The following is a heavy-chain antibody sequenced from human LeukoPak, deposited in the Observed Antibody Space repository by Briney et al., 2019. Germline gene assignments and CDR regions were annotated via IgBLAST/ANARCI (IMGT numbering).Heavy chain of an antibody. Sequence: PGGSLRLSCTVSGFTVSSNSMSWVRQAPGKGLEWVSFIYSDNTHYSDSVKGRFTISRDNSKNTLYLQMNSLRAEDTAVYYCASVRGGYFDYWGQGTLVTVSS. CDR2: IYSDNT. CDR1: GFTVSSNS. D-gene: IGHD3-10*01. V-gene: IGHV3-53*01. J-gene: IGHJ4*02. CDR3: ASVRGGYFDY.